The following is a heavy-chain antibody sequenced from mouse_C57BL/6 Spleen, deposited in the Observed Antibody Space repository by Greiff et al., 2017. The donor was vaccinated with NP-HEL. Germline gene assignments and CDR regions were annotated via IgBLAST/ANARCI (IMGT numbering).Heavy chain of an antibody. D-gene: IGHD2-4*01. CDR1: GYTFTSYW. Sequence: QQSCKASGYTFTSYWMHWVKQRPGRGLEWIGRIDPNSGGTKYNEKFKSKATLTVDKPSSTAYMQLSSLTSEDSAVYYCAKGPYDYEDYAMDYWGQGTSVTVSS. V-gene: IGHV1-72*01. CDR2: IDPNSGGT. J-gene: IGHJ4*01. CDR3: AKGPYDYEDYAMDY.